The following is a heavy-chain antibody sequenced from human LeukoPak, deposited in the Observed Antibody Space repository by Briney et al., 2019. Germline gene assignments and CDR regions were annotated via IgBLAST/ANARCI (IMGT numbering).Heavy chain of an antibody. V-gene: IGHV3-49*04. Sequence: PGGSLRLSCAVSGFPLSSYSINWVRQAPGKGLEWVGFIRSKAYGGTTEYAASVKGRFTISRDDSKSIAYLQMNSLKTEDTAVYYCTRARASILTGYYTPWGQGTLVTVSS. D-gene: IGHD3-9*01. CDR2: IRSKAYGGTT. J-gene: IGHJ5*02. CDR1: GFPLSSYS. CDR3: TRARASILTGYYTP.